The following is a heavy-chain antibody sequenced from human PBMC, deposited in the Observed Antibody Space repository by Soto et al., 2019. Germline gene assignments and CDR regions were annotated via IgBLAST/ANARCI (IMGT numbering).Heavy chain of an antibody. Sequence: ASVKVSCKASGYTFTDYYIHWVRQAPGQGLEWVGWINPNSGDTNFAQNFRGRVTMTWDTSISTASMQLSSLTSDDTATYYCARGGPRTTDHFNYWGQGTLVTVSS. CDR1: GYTFTDYY. CDR3: ARGGPRTTDHFNY. J-gene: IGHJ4*02. V-gene: IGHV1-2*02. D-gene: IGHD1-7*01. CDR2: INPNSGDT.